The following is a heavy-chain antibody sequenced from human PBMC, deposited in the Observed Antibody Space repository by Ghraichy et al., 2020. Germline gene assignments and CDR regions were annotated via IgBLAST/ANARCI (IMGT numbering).Heavy chain of an antibody. D-gene: IGHD4-17*01. J-gene: IGHJ6*03. Sequence: ASVKVSCKVSGNTLSELSIHWVRQVPGKGLEWMGGVDPEDGETIYAQNFQGRVTVTEDTSTDTAHMELSSLRSEDTAVYYCATVVTTYLSGEQYYNRDVWGKGTTVTVSS. CDR2: VDPEDGET. V-gene: IGHV1-24*01. CDR1: GNTLSELS. CDR3: ATVVTTYLSGEQYYNRDV.